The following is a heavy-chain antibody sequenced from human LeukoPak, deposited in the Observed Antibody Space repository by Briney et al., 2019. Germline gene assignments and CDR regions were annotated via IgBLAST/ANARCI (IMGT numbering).Heavy chain of an antibody. D-gene: IGHD2-2*01. CDR3: ARGEYQLLSAYYYYYYMDV. CDR1: GGSISSYY. Sequence: SETLSLTCTVSGGSISSYYWSWIWQPAGKGLGWIGRIYTSGSTNYNPSLKSRVTMSVDTSKNQFSLKLSSVTAADTAVYYCARGEYQLLSAYYYYYYMDVWGKGTTVTVSS. CDR2: IYTSGST. V-gene: IGHV4-4*07. J-gene: IGHJ6*03.